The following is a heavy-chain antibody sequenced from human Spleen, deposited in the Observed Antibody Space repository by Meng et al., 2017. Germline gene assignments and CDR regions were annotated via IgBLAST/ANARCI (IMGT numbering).Heavy chain of an antibody. J-gene: IGHJ4*02. Sequence: QGQLQQWGAGLLKPSETLSLTCVVSGGSFSDYYWSWIRQPPGKGLEWIGEINHSGSTNYNPSLESRATISVDTSKNQFSLKLNSVTAADTAVYYCATVGMGLDSWGQGILVTVSS. D-gene: IGHD7-27*01. CDR1: GGSFSDYY. V-gene: IGHV4-34*01. CDR2: INHSGST. CDR3: ATVGMGLDS.